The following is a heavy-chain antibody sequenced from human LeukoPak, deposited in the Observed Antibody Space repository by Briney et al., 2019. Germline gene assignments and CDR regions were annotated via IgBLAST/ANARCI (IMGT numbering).Heavy chain of an antibody. J-gene: IGHJ4*02. Sequence: GGSLRLSCAASGFSLSTYWMSWVRQAPGKGLEWVATIKEDGSEKYYVDSVKGRFTISRDNTKNSLYLQMNSLRAEDTAVYYCARLADYWGQGALVTVSS. CDR2: IKEDGSEK. V-gene: IGHV3-7*01. CDR1: GFSLSTYW. CDR3: ARLADY.